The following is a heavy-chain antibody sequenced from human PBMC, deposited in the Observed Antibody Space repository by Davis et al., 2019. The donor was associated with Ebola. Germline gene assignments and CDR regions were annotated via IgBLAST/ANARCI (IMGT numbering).Heavy chain of an antibody. CDR2: IRQDGSQI. Sequence: GGSLRLSCEASGFTFSNFWMSWVRQAPGKGLEWVANIRQDGSQIYYVDSVKGRFTISRDNAKKSLYLQMNSLRAEDTAIYYCARDRYSSSWGQGTLVTVSS. CDR3: ARDRYSSS. J-gene: IGHJ4*02. CDR1: GFTFSNFW. D-gene: IGHD6-13*01. V-gene: IGHV3-7*01.